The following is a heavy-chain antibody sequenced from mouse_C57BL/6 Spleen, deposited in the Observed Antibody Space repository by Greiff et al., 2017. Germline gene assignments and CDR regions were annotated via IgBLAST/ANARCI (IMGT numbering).Heavy chain of an antibody. J-gene: IGHJ2*01. Sequence: EVKLMESGGGLVKPGGSLKLSCAASGFTFSDYGMHWVRQAPEKGLEWVAYISSGSSTIYYADTVKGRFTISRDNAKNTLFLQMTSLRCEDTAMYYCARKAYYSNSIDYWGQGTTLTVSS. CDR2: ISSGSSTI. D-gene: IGHD2-5*01. CDR3: ARKAYYSNSIDY. V-gene: IGHV5-17*01. CDR1: GFTFSDYG.